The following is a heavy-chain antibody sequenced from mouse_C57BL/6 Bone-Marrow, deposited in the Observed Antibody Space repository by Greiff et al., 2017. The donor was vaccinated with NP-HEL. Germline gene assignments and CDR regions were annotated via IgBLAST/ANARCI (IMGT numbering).Heavy chain of an antibody. CDR3: ARSNYGSSYVRFAY. J-gene: IGHJ3*01. CDR2: IYPRSGNT. V-gene: IGHV1-81*01. Sequence: VQLQQSGAELARPGASVKLSCKASGYTFTSYGISWVKQRTGQGLEWIGEIYPRSGNTYYNEKFKGKATLTADKSSSTAHMELRSLTSEDSAVYFCARSNYGSSYVRFAYWGQGTLVTVSA. CDR1: GYTFTSYG. D-gene: IGHD1-1*01.